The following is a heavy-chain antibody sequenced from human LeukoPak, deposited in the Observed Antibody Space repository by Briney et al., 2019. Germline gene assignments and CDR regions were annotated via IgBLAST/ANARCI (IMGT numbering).Heavy chain of an antibody. CDR1: RYSISSGYY. CDR3: ATVGGCSYGYLKY. D-gene: IGHD5-18*01. V-gene: IGHV4-38-2*01. J-gene: IGHJ4*02. Sequence: PSETLSLTCDVSRYSISSGYYWGWLRQSPGKGLEWVASIYQSGRTFYNPSLQSRVTISVDTSKNQFSVKLTSVTAADTALYYCATVGGCSYGYLKYWGQGILVTVSP. CDR2: IYQSGRT.